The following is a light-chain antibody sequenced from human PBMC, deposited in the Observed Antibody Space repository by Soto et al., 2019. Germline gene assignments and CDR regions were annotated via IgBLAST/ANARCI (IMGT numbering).Light chain of an antibody. CDR2: GAS. CDR3: QQYGSSPPVYT. J-gene: IGKJ2*01. V-gene: IGKV3-20*01. Sequence: EMVLTQSPGTLSLSPGERATLSCRASQSVSSNYLAWYQQKPGQAPRLLIYGASSRLTGIPDRFSGSGSGTDFTLTISRLEPEDFAVYYCQQYGSSPPVYTFGQGTKLEIK. CDR1: QSVSSNY.